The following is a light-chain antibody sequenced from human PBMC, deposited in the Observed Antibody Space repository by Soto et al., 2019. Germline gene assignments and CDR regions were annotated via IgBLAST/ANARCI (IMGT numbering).Light chain of an antibody. CDR3: QQHNDYSAVT. CDR2: DAS. CDR1: QNIGSS. V-gene: IGKV1-5*01. Sequence: DIQMTQSPSTLSASVGDRVTITCRASQNIGSSLAWYQHRPGKAPKLLIFDASTLHTGVPSRFSGSGFGTEFTLNITVLQHDDFATYYCQQHNDYSAVTFGQGTKLEIK. J-gene: IGKJ2*01.